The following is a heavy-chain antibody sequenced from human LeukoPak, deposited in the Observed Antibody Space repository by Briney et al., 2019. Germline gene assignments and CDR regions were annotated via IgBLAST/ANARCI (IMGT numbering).Heavy chain of an antibody. CDR3: ARSIPAAGYYLDY. V-gene: IGHV1-46*01. Sequence: ASVKVSCKASGYTFTTYYVHWVRQAPGQGLEWMGIINPSGGSTNYALKFQGRVTMTRDMFTTTVYVELSSLRSEDTAVYYCARSIPAAGYYLDYWGQGTLVTVSS. D-gene: IGHD2-2*01. J-gene: IGHJ4*02. CDR2: INPSGGST. CDR1: GYTFTTYY.